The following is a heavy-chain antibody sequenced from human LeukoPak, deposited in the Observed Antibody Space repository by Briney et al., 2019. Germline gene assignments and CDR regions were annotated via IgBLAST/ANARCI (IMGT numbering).Heavy chain of an antibody. CDR1: GGSFSGYY. CDR3: ARGRSSSGRVYYYYGMDV. V-gene: IGHV4-34*01. D-gene: IGHD6-19*01. Sequence: KPSETLSLTCAVYGGSFSGYYWSWIRQPPGKGLEWIGEINHSGSTNYNPSLKSRVTISVDTSKNQFSLKLSSVTAADTAVYYCARGRSSSGRVYYYYGMDVWAKGPRSPSP. J-gene: IGHJ6*02. CDR2: INHSGST.